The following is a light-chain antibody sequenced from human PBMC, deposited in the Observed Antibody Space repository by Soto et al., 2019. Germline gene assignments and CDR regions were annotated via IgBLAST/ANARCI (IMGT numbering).Light chain of an antibody. J-gene: IGLJ1*01. CDR2: EVT. Sequence: QSALTQPPSASGSPGQSVTISCTGTSSDVGGYNFVSWYQQHPGKAPKLIIYEVTKRPSGVPDRFSGSKSGNTASLTVSGLPAEDEADYYCASYAGGHQVFGTGTKLTVL. CDR1: SSDVGGYNF. V-gene: IGLV2-8*01. CDR3: ASYAGGHQV.